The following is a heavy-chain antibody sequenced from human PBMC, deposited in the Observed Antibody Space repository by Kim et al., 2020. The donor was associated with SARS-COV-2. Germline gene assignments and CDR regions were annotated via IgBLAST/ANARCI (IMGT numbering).Heavy chain of an antibody. CDR3: AKLTGPGGSAWYFDL. J-gene: IGHJ2*01. V-gene: IGHV3-23*01. Sequence: DSVKGRFTISRDNSKNTLYLQMNSLRAEDTAVYYCAKLTGPGGSAWYFDLWGRGTLVTVSS. D-gene: IGHD7-27*01.